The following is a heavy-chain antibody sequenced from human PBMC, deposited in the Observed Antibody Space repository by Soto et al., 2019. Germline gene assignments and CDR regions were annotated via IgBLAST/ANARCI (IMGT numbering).Heavy chain of an antibody. CDR3: ARRGIFGVVIRYYYYGMDV. CDR1: GGTFTSYY. V-gene: IGHV1-46*01. Sequence: ASVKVSCKASGGTFTSYYMHWVRQAPGQGLEWMGKINPSGGSTSYAQKFQGRVTMTRDTSTSTVYMELSSLRSEDTAVYYCARRGIFGVVIRYYYYGMDVWGQGTTVTVS. J-gene: IGHJ6*02. D-gene: IGHD3-3*01. CDR2: INPSGGST.